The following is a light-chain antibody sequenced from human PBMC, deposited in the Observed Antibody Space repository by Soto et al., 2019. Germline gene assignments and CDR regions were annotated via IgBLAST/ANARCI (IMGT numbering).Light chain of an antibody. CDR3: QLFNSYPWT. Sequence: IQLTQSPSSLSASVGDRVTITCRASQGISSYLAWYQEKPGKAPKLLMHAASTLQSGVPSRFSGSGSGTDFTLTITSLQPEDFATYYCQLFNSYPWTFGQGTKVDIK. J-gene: IGKJ1*01. CDR2: AAS. V-gene: IGKV1-9*01. CDR1: QGISSY.